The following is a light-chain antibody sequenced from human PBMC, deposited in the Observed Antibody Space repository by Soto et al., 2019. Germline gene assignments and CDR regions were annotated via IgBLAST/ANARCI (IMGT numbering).Light chain of an antibody. CDR1: SSNIGAGYD. J-gene: IGLJ2*01. Sequence: QSVLTQPPSVSGAPGQRVTISCTGSSSNIGAGYDVHWYQQLPGTAPKLLIYGNSNRPSGVPDRFSGSKSGTSASLAITGLQAEDEDDDYCQSYDSSLSEDVVFGGGTKLTVL. V-gene: IGLV1-40*01. CDR2: GNS. CDR3: QSYDSSLSEDVV.